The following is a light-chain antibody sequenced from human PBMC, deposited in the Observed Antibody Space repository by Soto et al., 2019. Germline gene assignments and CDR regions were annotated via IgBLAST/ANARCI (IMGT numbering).Light chain of an antibody. CDR1: QSIVYSDGQAY. CDR2: RAS. Sequence: DVVMTQSPLSLPVTLGQPASISCRSSQSIVYSDGQAYLSWFQQRPGQSPRRLIYRASNRDSGVPGRFSGSGSGTDFTLQIDRVEAEDVGIYYCMQGTRWPPTFGRGTRVEIK. V-gene: IGKV2-30*01. CDR3: MQGTRWPPT. J-gene: IGKJ1*01.